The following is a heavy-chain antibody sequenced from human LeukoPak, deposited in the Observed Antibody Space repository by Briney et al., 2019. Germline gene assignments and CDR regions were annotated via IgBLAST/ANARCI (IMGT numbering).Heavy chain of an antibody. D-gene: IGHD6-13*01. J-gene: IGHJ5*02. CDR2: INHSGST. Sequence: SETLSLTCAVYGGSFSGYYWSWIRQPPGKGLEWIGEINHSGSTNYNPSLKSRVTISVDTSKNQFSLKLSSVTAADTAVYYCARDQMYSSSWYASNWFDPWGQGTLVTVSS. CDR1: GGSFSGYY. V-gene: IGHV4-34*01. CDR3: ARDQMYSSSWYASNWFDP.